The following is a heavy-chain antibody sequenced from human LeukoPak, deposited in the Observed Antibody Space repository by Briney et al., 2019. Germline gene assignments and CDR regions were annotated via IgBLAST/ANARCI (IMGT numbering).Heavy chain of an antibody. J-gene: IGHJ4*02. CDR3: ARSPSRFYGRAAAGRGYFDY. CDR1: GFTFSSYE. V-gene: IGHV3-48*03. Sequence: PGGSLRLSCAASGFTFSSYEMNWVRQAPGKGLEWVSYISSSGSTIYYADSVKGRFTISRDNAKNSLYLQMNSLRAEDTAVYYCARSPSRFYGRAAAGRGYFDYWGQGTLVTVSS. CDR2: ISSSGSTI. D-gene: IGHD6-13*01.